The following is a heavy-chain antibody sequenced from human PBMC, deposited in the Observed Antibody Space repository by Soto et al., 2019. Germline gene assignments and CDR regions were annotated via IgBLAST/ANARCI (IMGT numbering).Heavy chain of an antibody. J-gene: IGHJ4*02. Sequence: QLQLQESGPGLVKPSETLSLTCTVSGGSISSSSYYWGWIRQPPGKGLEWIGSIYYSGSTYYNPSLKSRVTISVDTSKNQFSLKLSSVTAADTAVYYCARLSDSGSYYGISGYWGQGTLVTVYS. CDR3: ARLSDSGSYYGISGY. CDR1: GGSISSSSYY. V-gene: IGHV4-39*01. CDR2: IYYSGST. D-gene: IGHD1-26*01.